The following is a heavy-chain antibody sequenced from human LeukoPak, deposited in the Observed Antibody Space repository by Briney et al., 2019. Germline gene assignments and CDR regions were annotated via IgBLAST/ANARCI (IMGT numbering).Heavy chain of an antibody. Sequence: GASVKVSCTASGYTFTANFMHWVRQAPGQGLEWMGWINPNSGGTNYGKKFQGRVTMTRDTSISTAYMELSRLRSDDTAVYYCARVANYYDSSGYYLYYFDYWGQGTLVTVSS. CDR1: GYTFTANF. J-gene: IGHJ4*02. D-gene: IGHD3-22*01. V-gene: IGHV1-2*02. CDR3: ARVANYYDSSGYYLYYFDY. CDR2: INPNSGGT.